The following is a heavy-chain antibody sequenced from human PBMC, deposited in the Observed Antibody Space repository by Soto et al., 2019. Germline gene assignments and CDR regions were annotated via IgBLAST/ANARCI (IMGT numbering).Heavy chain of an antibody. Sequence: SQTLSLTCAISGDSVSSNSAAWNWIRQSPSRGLEWLGRTYYRSKWYNDYAVSVKSRITINPDTSKNQFSLQLNSVTPEDTAVYYCARGPYYDFWSGNSFDYWGQGTLVTVSS. D-gene: IGHD3-3*01. CDR1: GDSVSSNSAA. J-gene: IGHJ4*02. CDR2: TYYRSKWYN. CDR3: ARGPYYDFWSGNSFDY. V-gene: IGHV6-1*01.